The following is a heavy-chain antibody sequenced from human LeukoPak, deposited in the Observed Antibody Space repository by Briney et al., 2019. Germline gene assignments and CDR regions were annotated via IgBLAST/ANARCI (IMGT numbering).Heavy chain of an antibody. CDR2: IIPIFGTA. D-gene: IGHD3-16*01. V-gene: IGHV1-69*13. J-gene: IGHJ6*03. CDR3: ARSARGSYYYYMDV. Sequence: GASVKVSCKASGGTFSSYAISWVRQAPGQGLEWMGGIIPIFGTANYAQKFQGRVTITADESTSTAYMELGSLRSEDTAVYYCARSARGSYYYYMDVWGKGTTVTVSS. CDR1: GGTFSSYA.